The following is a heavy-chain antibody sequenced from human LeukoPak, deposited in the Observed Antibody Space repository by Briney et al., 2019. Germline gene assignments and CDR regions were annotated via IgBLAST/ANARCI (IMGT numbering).Heavy chain of an antibody. CDR2: ISYDGSNK. D-gene: IGHD3-22*01. J-gene: IGHJ4*02. CDR1: GFTFSSYG. CDR3: AKGYNYYDSSGPIDY. Sequence: QPGRSLRLSCAASGFTFSSYGMHWVRRAPGKGLEWVAVISYDGSNKYYADSVKGRFTISRDNSKNTLYLQMNSLRAEDTAVYYCAKGYNYYDSSGPIDYWGQGTLVTVSS. V-gene: IGHV3-30*18.